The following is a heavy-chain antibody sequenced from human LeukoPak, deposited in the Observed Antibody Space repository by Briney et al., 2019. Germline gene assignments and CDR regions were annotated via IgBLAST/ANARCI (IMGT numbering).Heavy chain of an antibody. V-gene: IGHV5-51*01. Sequence: PGGSLRLSCKASEYRFTIYWMAWVRPMPGKGLETMGIIYPGDSDTRYSPSFQGQVTISADKSINTAYLQWSSLKASDTAMYYCARFPGLTTVTLDYWGQGTLVTVSS. J-gene: IGHJ4*02. D-gene: IGHD4-11*01. CDR3: ARFPGLTTVTLDY. CDR1: EYRFTIYW. CDR2: IYPGDSDT.